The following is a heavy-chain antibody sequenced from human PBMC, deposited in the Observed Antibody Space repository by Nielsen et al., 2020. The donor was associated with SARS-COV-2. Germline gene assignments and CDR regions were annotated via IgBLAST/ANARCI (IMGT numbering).Heavy chain of an antibody. CDR1: GFIFSSYG. D-gene: IGHD3-16*01. J-gene: IGHJ3*01. Sequence: GESLKISCAASGFIFSSYGLHWVRQAPGKGLEWVALISYDGSNQYYADSVRGRFTISRDDSKNTLYLQMNSLRAEDTAVYYCASASAHVWGQGTMVTVSS. V-gene: IGHV3-30*07. CDR3: ASASAHV. CDR2: ISYDGSNQ.